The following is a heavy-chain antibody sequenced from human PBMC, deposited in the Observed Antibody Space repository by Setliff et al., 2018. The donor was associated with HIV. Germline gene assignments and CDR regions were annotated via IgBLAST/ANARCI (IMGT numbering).Heavy chain of an antibody. V-gene: IGHV1-69*13. CDR3: ARESGDAFDI. Sequence: SVKVSCKASGVTFSTFAISWVRQAPGQGLEWMGGIIPILGTTKYAQKFQGRVTITADESTNTAYMELSSLRSEDMAVYYCARESGDAFDIWGQGTMVTVSS. CDR1: GVTFSTFA. J-gene: IGHJ3*02. CDR2: IIPILGTT.